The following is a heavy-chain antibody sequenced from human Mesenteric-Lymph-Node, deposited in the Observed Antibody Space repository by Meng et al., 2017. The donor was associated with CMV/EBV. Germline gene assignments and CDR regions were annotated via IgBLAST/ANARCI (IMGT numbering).Heavy chain of an antibody. V-gene: IGHV1-18*01. J-gene: IGHJ6*02. D-gene: IGHD1-1*01. Sequence: ASVKVSCKASGYTFSNYGISWVRQAPGQGLEWLGWISGYNGSTKYAQKVQGRVTMTTDKSTSTAYMELRSLRSEDTAVYYCARGGPNWNYYYYYGMDVWGQGTTVTVSS. CDR2: ISGYNGST. CDR1: GYTFSNYG. CDR3: ARGGPNWNYYYYYGMDV.